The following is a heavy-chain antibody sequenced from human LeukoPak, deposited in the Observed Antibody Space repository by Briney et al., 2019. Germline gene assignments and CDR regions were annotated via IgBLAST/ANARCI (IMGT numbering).Heavy chain of an antibody. V-gene: IGHV1-2*02. CDR3: ARDFWSGYSDYYYYGMDV. Sequence: ASVKVSCKASGYTFTGYYMHWVRQAPGQGLEWMGWINPNSGGTNYAQKFQGRVAMTRDTSISTAYMELSRLRSDDTAVYYCARDFWSGYSDYYYYGMDVWGQGTTVTVSS. J-gene: IGHJ6*02. D-gene: IGHD3-3*01. CDR1: GYTFTGYY. CDR2: INPNSGGT.